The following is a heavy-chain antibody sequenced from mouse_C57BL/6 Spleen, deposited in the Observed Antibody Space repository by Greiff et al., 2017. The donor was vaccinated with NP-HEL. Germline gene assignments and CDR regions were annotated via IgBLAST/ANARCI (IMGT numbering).Heavy chain of an antibody. J-gene: IGHJ2*01. CDR3: ARSGTGTDY. CDR1: GYTFTSYW. V-gene: IGHV1-55*01. CDR2: IYPGSGST. Sequence: QVQLQQPGAELVKPGASVKMSCKASGYTFTSYWITWVKQRPGQGLEWIGDIYPGSGSTNYNEKFKSKATLTVDKSSSTAYMQLSSLTSEDSAVYYCARSGTGTDYWGQGTTLTVSS. D-gene: IGHD4-1*01.